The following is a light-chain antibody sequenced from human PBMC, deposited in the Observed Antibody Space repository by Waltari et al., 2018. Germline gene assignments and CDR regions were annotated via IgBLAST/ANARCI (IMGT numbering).Light chain of an antibody. J-gene: IGKJ4*01. V-gene: IGKV1-33*01. CDR3: RHYGNLPPLT. CDR1: EDFNNY. CDR2: DGP. Sequence: DIQMTQSPPSLSASVGDRVTITCQASEDFNNYLTWYQHQPEKAPKLLLYDGPNLETRVPSRFSGSGSGTHYTFTISSLQPEDFATYYCRHYGNLPPLTFGGGTKVEVK.